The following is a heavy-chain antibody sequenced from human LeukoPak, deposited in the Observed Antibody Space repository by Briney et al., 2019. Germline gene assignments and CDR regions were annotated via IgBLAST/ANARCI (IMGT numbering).Heavy chain of an antibody. Sequence: GSLRLSCTASGLTFSNEWMHWVRQAPGTGLEWVSRINSDGSRTHYADSVTGRFTISRDNAKNTLYLQMNSLRAEDTALYFCAREASGAGRCFFTCWGQGSLVTVSS. CDR3: AREASGAGRCFFTC. CDR2: INSDGSRT. D-gene: IGHD6-19*01. J-gene: IGHJ4*02. V-gene: IGHV3-74*01. CDR1: GLTFSNEW.